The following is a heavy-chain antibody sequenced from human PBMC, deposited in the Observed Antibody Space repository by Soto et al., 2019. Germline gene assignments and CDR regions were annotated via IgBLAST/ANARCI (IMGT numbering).Heavy chain of an antibody. D-gene: IGHD4-17*01. J-gene: IGHJ4*02. CDR1: GFTFTSNA. V-gene: IGHV1-3*04. Sequence: ASVKVSCKASGFTFTSNAIHWVRQAPGQRLEWMGWINTGNGNTKYSLKFQGRVTITRGTSASTAYMELSSLRSEDTAVYYCARGREYGGLFDYWGQGTLVTVSS. CDR3: ARGREYGGLFDY. CDR2: INTGNGNT.